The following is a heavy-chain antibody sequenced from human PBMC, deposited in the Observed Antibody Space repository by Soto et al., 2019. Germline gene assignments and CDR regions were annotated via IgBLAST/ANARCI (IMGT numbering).Heavy chain of an antibody. J-gene: IGHJ6*02. V-gene: IGHV1-3*01. CDR1: GYTFTSYA. D-gene: IGHD2-2*01. CDR3: ARDWCSSTSCYRGGSDYYGRDV. CDR2: INAGNGNT. Sequence: QVQLVQSGAEVKKPGASVKVSCKASGYTFTSYAMHWVRQAPGQRLEWMGWINAGNGNTKYSQKFQGRVAITRDTSSSTAYMELSSLRSEDTAVYYCARDWCSSTSCYRGGSDYYGRDVWGQGTTVTVSS.